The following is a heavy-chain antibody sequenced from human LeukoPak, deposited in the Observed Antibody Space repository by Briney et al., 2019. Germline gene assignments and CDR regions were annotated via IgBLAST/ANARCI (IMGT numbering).Heavy chain of an antibody. J-gene: IGHJ4*02. CDR2: ISGSSNNI. V-gene: IGHV3-48*01. D-gene: IGHD5-12*01. CDR1: GFIFSSYS. CDR3: AKVGGVPTTDY. Sequence: PGGSLRLSCAASGFIFSSYSMNWVRQAPGKGLEWVSYISGSSNNIYYADSVKGRFTISRDNSRNTVSLQLNSLRAEDTAVYFCAKVGGVPTTDYWGQGTLVTVSS.